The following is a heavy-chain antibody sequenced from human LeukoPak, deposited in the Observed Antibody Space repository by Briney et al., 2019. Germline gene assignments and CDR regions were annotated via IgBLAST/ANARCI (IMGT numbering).Heavy chain of an antibody. CDR2: FDPEDGET. V-gene: IGHV1-24*01. CDR1: GYTLTELS. Sequence: ASVKVSCKVSGYTLTELSMHWVRQAPGKGLEWMGGFDPEDGETIYAQKFQGRVTMTEDTSTDTAYMELSSLRSEDTAVYYCATISQQLVLQYYFDYWGQGTLVTVSS. J-gene: IGHJ4*02. CDR3: ATISQQLVLQYYFDY. D-gene: IGHD6-13*01.